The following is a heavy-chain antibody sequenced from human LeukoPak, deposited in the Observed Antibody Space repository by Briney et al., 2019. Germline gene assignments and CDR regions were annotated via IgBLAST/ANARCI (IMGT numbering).Heavy chain of an antibody. V-gene: IGHV1-24*01. CDR2: FDPEDGET. D-gene: IGHD6-13*01. J-gene: IGHJ6*02. CDR3: ATADSSSWYASLPYYYYGMDV. CDR1: GYTLTELS. Sequence: GASVKVSCKVSGYTLTELSMHWVRQAPGKGLEWMGGFDPEDGETIYAQKFRGRVTMTEDTSTDTAYMELSSLRSEDTAVYYCATADSSSWYASLPYYYYGMDVWGQGTTVTVSS.